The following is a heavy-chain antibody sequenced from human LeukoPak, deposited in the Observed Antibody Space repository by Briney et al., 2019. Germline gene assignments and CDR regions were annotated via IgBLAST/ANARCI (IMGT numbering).Heavy chain of an antibody. CDR2: IFGNGVKT. D-gene: IGHD3-16*01. J-gene: IGHJ6*02. CDR1: GFTFSGHS. CDR3: ARVGDWSNYFGMDA. V-gene: IGHV3-23*01. Sequence: GGSLRLSCAASGFTFSGHSMTWVRQTPGKGLEWVSVIFGNGVKTYYADSLKGRFTISRDHSKSTLYLQMNSLRADDTAVYYCARVGDWSNYFGMDAWGQGTTVSVSS.